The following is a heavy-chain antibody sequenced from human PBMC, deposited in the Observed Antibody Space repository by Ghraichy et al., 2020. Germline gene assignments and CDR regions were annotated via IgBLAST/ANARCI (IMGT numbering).Heavy chain of an antibody. J-gene: IGHJ4*02. V-gene: IGHV3-72*01. CDR3: TRGQQLGDRIMIVY. CDR2: TRDKAKSYTT. D-gene: IGHD3-10*01. CDR1: GFTFSDHF. Sequence: GGSLRLSCAASGFTFSDHFMDWVRQAPGKGLEWVGRTRDKAKSYTTEYAASVKGRFTISRDDSRNSVYLQMNSLKSEDTAVYYCTRGQQLGDRIMIVYWGQGTLVTVSS.